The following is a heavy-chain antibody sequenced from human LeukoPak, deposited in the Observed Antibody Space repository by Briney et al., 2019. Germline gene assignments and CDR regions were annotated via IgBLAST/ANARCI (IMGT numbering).Heavy chain of an antibody. CDR3: AREARGNGWYWSDP. CDR2: ISGSDGTI. J-gene: IGHJ5*02. CDR1: GFTFGSYA. V-gene: IGHV3-23*01. D-gene: IGHD6-19*01. Sequence: GGSLRLSCAASGFTFGSYAMSWVRQAPGKGLEWVSGISGSDGTIYYADSVKGRFTISRDNSKNMLYLQMNSLRAEDTATYYCAREARGNGWYWSDPWGQGTLVTVSS.